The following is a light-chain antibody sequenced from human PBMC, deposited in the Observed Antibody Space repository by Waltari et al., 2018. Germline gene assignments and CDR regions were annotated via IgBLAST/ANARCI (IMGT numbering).Light chain of an antibody. CDR1: SGINVGTFG. CDR2: YKSDSDN. Sequence: QAVLTQPSSLSASAGASASLTCTLRSGINVGTFGIFWYQQKPGSPPRYLLNYKSDSDNQRGSGVPSRFSGSKDASANGGIVLISGLQSDDEADYYCMIWHGSAWVFGGGTKLTVL. CDR3: MIWHGSAWV. V-gene: IGLV5-45*03. J-gene: IGLJ3*02.